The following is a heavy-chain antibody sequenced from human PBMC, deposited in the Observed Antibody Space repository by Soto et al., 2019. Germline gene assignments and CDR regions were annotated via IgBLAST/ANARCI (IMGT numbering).Heavy chain of an antibody. CDR1: GGSISSYY. CDR3: ARAYARAELRYFDWSHNWFDP. D-gene: IGHD3-9*01. CDR2: IYTSGST. V-gene: IGHV4-4*07. Sequence: PSETLSLTCTVSGGSISSYYWSWIRQPAGKGLEWIGRIYTSGSTNYNPSLKSRVTMSVDTSKNQFSRKLSSVPAADTAVYYCARAYARAELRYFDWSHNWFDPWGQGTLVTVSS. J-gene: IGHJ5*02.